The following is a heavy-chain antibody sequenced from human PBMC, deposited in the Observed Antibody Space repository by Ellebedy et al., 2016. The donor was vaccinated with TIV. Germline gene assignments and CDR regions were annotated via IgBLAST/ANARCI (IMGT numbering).Heavy chain of an antibody. D-gene: IGHD6-6*01. Sequence: MPSETLSLTCTVSGGSISSYYWSWIRQPPGKGLEWIGYISYSGSTKYNPSLNSRVTISGDTAKNQFSLKLRSVTAADTAVYYCARAYPTETNSSPDVFDYWGQGALVTVSS. CDR3: ARAYPTETNSSPDVFDY. CDR2: ISYSGST. CDR1: GGSISSYY. V-gene: IGHV4-59*01. J-gene: IGHJ4*02.